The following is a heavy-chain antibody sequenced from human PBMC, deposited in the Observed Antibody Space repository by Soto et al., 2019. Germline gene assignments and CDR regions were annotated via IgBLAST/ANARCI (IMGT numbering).Heavy chain of an antibody. Sequence: SQTRSLTWTLAGGSVTIYEDWCAWIRQSPGKGRDWIGDISNSGSTGYNPSLGTRLPVSVDRSKDQFTLRLTSVTAAATAVYFCATESGSTYGDFAPWGQGTQVTAPQ. CDR2: ISNSGST. CDR3: ATESGSTYGDFAP. J-gene: IGHJ5*02. D-gene: IGHD5-18*01. V-gene: IGHV4-30-4*01. CDR1: GGSVTIYEDW.